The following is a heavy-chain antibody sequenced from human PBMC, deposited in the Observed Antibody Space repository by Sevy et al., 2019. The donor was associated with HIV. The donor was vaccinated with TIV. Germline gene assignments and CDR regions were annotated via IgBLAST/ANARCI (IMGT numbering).Heavy chain of an antibody. V-gene: IGHV1-18*01. J-gene: IGHJ4*02. CDR3: ARQVAFSGSYYVDY. CDR2: ISAYNGNT. D-gene: IGHD1-26*01. Sequence: ASVKVSCKASGYTFTSYGISWVRQAPGQGLEWMGWISAYNGNTNYAQKLQGRVTMTTDTSTSTAYMELRSLRSDDTVVYYCARQVAFSGSYYVDYWGQGTLVTVSS. CDR1: GYTFTSYG.